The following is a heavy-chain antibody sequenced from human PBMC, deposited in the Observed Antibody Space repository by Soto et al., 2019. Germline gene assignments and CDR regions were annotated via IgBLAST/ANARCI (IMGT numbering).Heavy chain of an antibody. CDR1: GITFINYW. CDR2: IKEDGSEK. Sequence: DVQLVESGGGLVQPGGSLRLSCAASGITFINYWMTWVRQVPGKGLEWVANIKEDGSEKYFVDSVKGRFTTSRDNARNSLYLQVNSLRAEDTAVYYCACVGGGYSYGCYFDYWGQGALVSVSS. D-gene: IGHD5-18*01. V-gene: IGHV3-7*02. CDR3: ACVGGGYSYGCYFDY. J-gene: IGHJ4*02.